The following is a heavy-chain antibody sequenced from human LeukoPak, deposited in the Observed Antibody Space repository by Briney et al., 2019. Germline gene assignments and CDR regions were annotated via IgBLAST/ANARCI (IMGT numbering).Heavy chain of an antibody. CDR1: GFTFSSYW. J-gene: IGHJ4*02. Sequence: PGGPLRLSCAASGFTFSSYWMSWGRQAPGEGLEWVANIKQEGSQKYYVDSVKGRFTSSRDHAKNSLYLQKNSRRGEDTAVYYCARLLVYNSGGEAFDHWGQGALVTVSS. V-gene: IGHV3-7*01. D-gene: IGHD1-20*01. CDR3: ARLLVYNSGGEAFDH. CDR2: IKQEGSQK.